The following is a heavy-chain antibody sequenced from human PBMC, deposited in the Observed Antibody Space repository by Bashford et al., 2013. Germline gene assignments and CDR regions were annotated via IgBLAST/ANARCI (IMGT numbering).Heavy chain of an antibody. CDR1: GASSSDYY. CDR3: ATSYFHNDVYSDF. V-gene: IGHV4-34*01. J-gene: IGHJ4*02. CDR2: ISHSGST. Sequence: SETLSLTCGVSGASSSDYYWTWFRQSPGTGLEWIGEISHSGSTNYNPSLKSRVTISADTSKNQFSLRLSSVTAADTAVYYCATSYFHNDVYSDFWGPGTLVTVSS. D-gene: IGHD3-9*01.